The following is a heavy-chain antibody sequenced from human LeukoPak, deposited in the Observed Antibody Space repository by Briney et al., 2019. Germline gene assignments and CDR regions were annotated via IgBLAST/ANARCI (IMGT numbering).Heavy chain of an antibody. D-gene: IGHD6-6*01. V-gene: IGHV4-39*01. CDR3: ASPSISSSTYDY. J-gene: IGHJ4*02. Sequence: SETLPPTCTVSGGSISSSTYYWGWIRQPPGKGLEWIGSINYSGNTYYNPSLKSRVTISVDTSKNQFSLRLSSVTAADTAVYYCASPSISSSTYDYWGQGTLVTVSS. CDR2: INYSGNT. CDR1: GGSISSSTYY.